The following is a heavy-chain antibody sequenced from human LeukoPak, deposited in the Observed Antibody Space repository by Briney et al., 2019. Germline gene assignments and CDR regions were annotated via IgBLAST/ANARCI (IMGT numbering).Heavy chain of an antibody. Sequence: SGTLSLTCAVSGASIISTDWWSWVRQPPGKGLGWIGEVFQSGTTNYNPSLKSRVTMSVDKSKNQFSLKLNSVTAADTAVYYCAVVVVADPMYFFDYWGQGTLVTVSS. CDR3: AVVVVADPMYFFDY. CDR2: VFQSGTT. CDR1: GASIISTDW. J-gene: IGHJ4*02. D-gene: IGHD2-21*02. V-gene: IGHV4-4*02.